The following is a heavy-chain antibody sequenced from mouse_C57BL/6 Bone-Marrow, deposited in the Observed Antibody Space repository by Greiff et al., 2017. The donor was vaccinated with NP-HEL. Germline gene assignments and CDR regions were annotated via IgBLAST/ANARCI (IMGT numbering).Heavy chain of an antibody. V-gene: IGHV1-4*01. CDR3: ASLLSRDY. J-gene: IGHJ2*01. D-gene: IGHD1-1*01. Sequence: QVQLKQSGAELARPGASVKMSCKASGYTFTSYTMHWVKQRPGQGLEWIGYINPSSGYTKYNQKVKDKATLTADKSSSPAYMQLSSRTSEDSAVYYCASLLSRDYWGQGTTLTVSS. CDR1: GYTFTSYT. CDR2: INPSSGYT.